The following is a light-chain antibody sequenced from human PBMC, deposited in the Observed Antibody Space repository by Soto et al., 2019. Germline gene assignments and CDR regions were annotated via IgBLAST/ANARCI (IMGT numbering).Light chain of an antibody. CDR3: HQRYNWPRVT. CDR1: QSVSNS. V-gene: IGKV3-11*01. Sequence: EIVLTQSPATLSLSPGERVTLSCRASQSVSNSLAWYQQKPGQPPRLLIYDVSNKATGIPARFSGSGSGTDFTLTITSLEPEDFAVYFCHQRYNWPRVTFGQGTQRESK. CDR2: DVS. J-gene: IGKJ5*01.